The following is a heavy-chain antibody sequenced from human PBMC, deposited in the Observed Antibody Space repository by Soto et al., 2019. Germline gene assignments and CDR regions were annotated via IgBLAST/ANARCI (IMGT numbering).Heavy chain of an antibody. CDR2: ISSSSSTI. V-gene: IGHV3-48*01. J-gene: IGHJ5*02. Sequence: EVQLVESGGGLVQPGGSLRLSFAASGFTFSSYSMNWVRQAPRKGLEWVSYISSSSSTIYYADSVKGRFTISRDNAKNSPYLQMNSLRAEDTAVYYCAREALLNWFDPWGQGTLVTVSS. CDR1: GFTFSSYS. CDR3: AREALLNWFDP. D-gene: IGHD2-15*01.